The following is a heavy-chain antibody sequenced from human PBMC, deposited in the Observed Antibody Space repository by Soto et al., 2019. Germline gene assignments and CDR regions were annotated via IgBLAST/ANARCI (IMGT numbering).Heavy chain of an antibody. V-gene: IGHV3-48*01. CDR2: ISSISSTI. Sequence: TGGSLRLSCAASGFTFSSYRMSWVRQAPGKGLEWISYISSISSTIYYADSVKGRFTISRDNGKNSLYLQMNSLRAEDTAVYYCARAVRCSGGSCYSDYYYGMDVWGQGITVTVSS. J-gene: IGHJ6*02. CDR3: ARAVRCSGGSCYSDYYYGMDV. CDR1: GFTFSSYR. D-gene: IGHD2-15*01.